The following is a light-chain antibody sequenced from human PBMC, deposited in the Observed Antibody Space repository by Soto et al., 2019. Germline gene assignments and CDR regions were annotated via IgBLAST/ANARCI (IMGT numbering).Light chain of an antibody. Sequence: QSVLTQPASVSGSAGQSISISCTGTSSDVGGYNYVSWYQQHPGKAPKFMIYGVSNRPSGVSNRFSGSKSGNTASLTISGLQAEDEADYYCSSYTTSNTRQIVFGTGTKVTVL. V-gene: IGLV2-14*01. CDR3: SSYTTSNTRQIV. CDR2: GVS. J-gene: IGLJ1*01. CDR1: SSDVGGYNY.